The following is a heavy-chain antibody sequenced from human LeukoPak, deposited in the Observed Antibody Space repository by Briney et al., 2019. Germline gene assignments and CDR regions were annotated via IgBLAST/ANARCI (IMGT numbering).Heavy chain of an antibody. CDR1: GFTFSSYS. J-gene: IGHJ4*02. V-gene: IGHV3-21*01. CDR2: ISSRSSYI. CDR3: ARGRDYYDRSGYYYVFEY. D-gene: IGHD3-22*01. Sequence: PGGSLRLSCAASGFTFSSYSMNWVRQAPGKGLEWVSSISSRSSYIYYADSVKGRFTISRDNAKNSLYLQMNSLRAEDTAVYYCARGRDYYDRSGYYYVFEYWGQGTLVTVSS.